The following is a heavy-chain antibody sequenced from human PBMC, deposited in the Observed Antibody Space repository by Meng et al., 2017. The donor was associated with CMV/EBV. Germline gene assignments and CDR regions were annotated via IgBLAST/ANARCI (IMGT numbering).Heavy chain of an antibody. D-gene: IGHD1-7*01. CDR3: ATYIGNYINWYFDL. Sequence: QVQLVECGAEVKKPGAAVKVSCKASGYTFSGYYMHWVRQASGQGLEWMGWINPNSGGTNYAQKFQGRVTMTRDTSISTAYMELSRLRSDDTAVYYCATYIGNYINWYFDLWGRGTLVTVSS. CDR1: GYTFSGYY. V-gene: IGHV1-2*02. CDR2: INPNSGGT. J-gene: IGHJ2*01.